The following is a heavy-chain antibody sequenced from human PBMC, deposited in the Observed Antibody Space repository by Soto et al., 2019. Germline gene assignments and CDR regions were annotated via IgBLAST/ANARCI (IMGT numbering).Heavy chain of an antibody. CDR2: IIPIFGTA. CDR3: ARGGYYYDSSGYYDY. CDR1: GGTFSSYA. V-gene: IGHV1-69*13. D-gene: IGHD3-22*01. J-gene: IGHJ4*02. Sequence: SVKVSCKASGGTFSSYAISWVRQAPGQGLEWMGGIIPIFGTANYAQKFQGRVTITADESTSTAYMELSSLRSEDTAVYYCARGGYYYDSSGYYDYWGQGTLVTVSS.